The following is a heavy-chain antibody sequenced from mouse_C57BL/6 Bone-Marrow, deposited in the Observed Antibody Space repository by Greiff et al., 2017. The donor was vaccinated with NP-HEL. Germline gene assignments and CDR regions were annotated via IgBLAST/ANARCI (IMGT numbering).Heavy chain of an antibody. CDR3: ARRDYGNFAY. J-gene: IGHJ3*01. Sequence: VQLVESGPELVKPGASVKISCKASGYAFSSSWMNWVKQRPGKGLEWIGRIYPGDGDTNYNGKFKGKATLTADKSSSTAYMQLSSLTSEDSAVYFCARRDYGNFAYWGQGTLVTVSA. CDR1: GYAFSSSW. D-gene: IGHD2-1*01. V-gene: IGHV1-82*01. CDR2: IYPGDGDT.